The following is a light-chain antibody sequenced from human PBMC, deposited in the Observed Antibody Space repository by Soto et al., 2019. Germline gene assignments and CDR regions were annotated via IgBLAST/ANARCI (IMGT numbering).Light chain of an antibody. CDR2: TIS. J-gene: IGKJ1*01. Sequence: IQMPPSPSSLSASVVDIVTITFRASQNINNYLSWYQRKPGKAPKLLIYTISTLQSGVPSRFSGSGSGTEFTLTINSLQPDDFATYYCLQDYNYPRTFGQGTKVDIK. CDR1: QNINNY. CDR3: LQDYNYPRT. V-gene: IGKV1-6*01.